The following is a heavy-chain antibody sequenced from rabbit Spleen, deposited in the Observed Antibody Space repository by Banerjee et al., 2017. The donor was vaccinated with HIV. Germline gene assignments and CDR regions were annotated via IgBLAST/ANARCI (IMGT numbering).Heavy chain of an antibody. J-gene: IGHJ6*01. CDR1: GFAFNSVYD. Sequence: QEQLVESGGGLVQPEGSLTLTCTASGFAFNSVYDMCWVRQAPGKGLEWIGYIYSTIYYTYFANWAKGRFTISKTSSTTVTLQMTSLTAADTATYFCARDSGSSFSSYGMDLWGPGTLVTVS. D-gene: IGHD8-1*01. CDR3: ARDSGSSFSSYGMDL. CDR2: IYSTIYYT. V-gene: IGHV1S45*01.